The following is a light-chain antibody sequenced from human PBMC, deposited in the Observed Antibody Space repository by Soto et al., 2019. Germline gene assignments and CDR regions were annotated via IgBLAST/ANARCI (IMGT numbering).Light chain of an antibody. J-gene: IGLJ2*01. CDR2: DVS. Sequence: QSVLTQPRSVSGSPGQSVTISCTGNSSDVGGYNYVSWYQQHPGKAPKLMIYDVSKRPSGVPDSFSGSKSGNTASLTISGLQAEDEADYYCCSYAGSYTCDVVFGGGTKLTVL. CDR3: CSYAGSYTCDVV. CDR1: SSDVGGYNY. V-gene: IGLV2-11*01.